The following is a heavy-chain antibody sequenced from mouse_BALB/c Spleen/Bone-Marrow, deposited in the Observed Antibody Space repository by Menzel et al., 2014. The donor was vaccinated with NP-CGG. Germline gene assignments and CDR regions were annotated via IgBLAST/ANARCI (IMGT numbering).Heavy chain of an antibody. CDR2: INPYNGDT. D-gene: IGHD2-10*02. CDR1: GYSFTGYF. J-gene: IGHJ2*01. CDR3: ARYGNYPYFDY. V-gene: IGHV1-20*02. Sequence: VHVKQSGPELVKPGASVKISCKASGYSFTGYFMNWVMQSHGKSLEWIGRINPYNGDTFYNQKFKGKATLTVDKSSSTAHMELRSLASEDSAVYYCARYGNYPYFDYWGQGTTPTVSS.